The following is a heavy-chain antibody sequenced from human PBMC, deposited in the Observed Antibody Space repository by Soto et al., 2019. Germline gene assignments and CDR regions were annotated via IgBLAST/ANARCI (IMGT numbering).Heavy chain of an antibody. CDR2: IIPIFGTA. CDR1: GGTFSSYA. Sequence: SVKVSCKASGGTFSSYAISWVRQAPGQGLEWMGGIIPIFGTANYAQKFQGRVTITADESTSTAYMELNSLRAEDTAVYYCAREAHDNHHWPPFDYWGQGTLVTVSS. J-gene: IGHJ4*02. CDR3: AREAHDNHHWPPFDY. D-gene: IGHD3-9*01. V-gene: IGHV1-69*13.